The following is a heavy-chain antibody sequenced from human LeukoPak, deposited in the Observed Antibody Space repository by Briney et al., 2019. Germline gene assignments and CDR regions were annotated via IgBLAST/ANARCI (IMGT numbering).Heavy chain of an antibody. V-gene: IGHV4-59*08. J-gene: IGHJ5*02. CDR3: ARRYSSSWYVGFFDP. D-gene: IGHD6-13*01. CDR2: IYYSGST. CDR1: GASIRNYY. Sequence: SETLSLTCTVSGASIRNYYWSWIRQSPGKGLEGIGYIYYSGSTNYNPSLESRVAMSVDTSKNQFSLRLSSVTAADTAIYYCARRYSSSWYVGFFDPWGQGTLVTVSS.